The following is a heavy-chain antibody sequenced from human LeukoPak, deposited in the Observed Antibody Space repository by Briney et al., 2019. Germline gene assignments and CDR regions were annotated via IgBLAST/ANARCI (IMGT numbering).Heavy chain of an antibody. CDR2: MYPNSGNT. Sequence: GASVNVSCKSSGYTFTSYDINWVRQATGQGLEWMGWMYPNSGNTGYAQKFQGRVTMTRNTSISTAYMELSSLRSEDTAVYYCARGGYYDFWSGYYPYYYYYYMDVWGKGTTVTVSS. CDR3: ARGGYYDFWSGYYPYYYYYYMDV. D-gene: IGHD3-3*01. V-gene: IGHV1-8*01. J-gene: IGHJ6*03. CDR1: GYTFTSYD.